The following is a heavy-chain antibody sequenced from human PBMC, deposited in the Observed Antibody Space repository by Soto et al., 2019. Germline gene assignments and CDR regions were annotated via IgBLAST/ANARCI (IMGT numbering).Heavy chain of an antibody. CDR2: IIPIFGTA. CDR3: ARPSAYDSSGYFDALDI. Sequence: SVKVSCKASGGAFSSYAISWVGQAPGQGLEWRGGIIPIFGTANYAQKFQGRVTITADESTSTAYMELSSLRSEDTAVYYCARPSAYDSSGYFDALDIWGQGTMVTVSS. V-gene: IGHV1-69*13. CDR1: GGAFSSYA. J-gene: IGHJ3*02. D-gene: IGHD3-22*01.